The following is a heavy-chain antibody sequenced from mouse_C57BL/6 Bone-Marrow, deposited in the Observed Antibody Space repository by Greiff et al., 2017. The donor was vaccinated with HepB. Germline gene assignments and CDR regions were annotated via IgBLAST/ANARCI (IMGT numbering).Heavy chain of an antibody. CDR3: ARSGAQATLAWFAY. V-gene: IGHV1-72*01. CDR2: IDPNSGGT. Sequence: QVQLQQPGAELVKPGASVKLSCKASGYTFTSYWMHWVKRRPGRGLEWIGRIDPNSGGTKYNEKFKSKATLTVDKPSSPAYMQLSSLTSEDSAVYYCARSGAQATLAWFAYWGQGTLVTVSA. CDR1: GYTFTSYW. D-gene: IGHD3-2*02. J-gene: IGHJ3*01.